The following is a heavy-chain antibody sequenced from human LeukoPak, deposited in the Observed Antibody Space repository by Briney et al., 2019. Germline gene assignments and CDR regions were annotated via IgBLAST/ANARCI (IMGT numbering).Heavy chain of an antibody. D-gene: IGHD3-22*01. V-gene: IGHV3-7*01. Sequence: KPGGSLRLSCAASGFTFSSYWMSWVRQAPGKGLEWVANIKQDGSEKYYVDSVKGRFTISRDNAKNSLYLQMNSLRAEDTAVYYCARDRGGIVAYYFDYWGQGTLVTVSS. CDR2: IKQDGSEK. CDR1: GFTFSSYW. J-gene: IGHJ4*02. CDR3: ARDRGGIVAYYFDY.